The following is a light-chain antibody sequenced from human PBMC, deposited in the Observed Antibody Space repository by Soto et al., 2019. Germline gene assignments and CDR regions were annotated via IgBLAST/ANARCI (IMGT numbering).Light chain of an antibody. CDR3: QQYYTPSWT. CDR2: LGS. CDR1: QSLLHSNGYNY. J-gene: IGKJ1*01. V-gene: IGKV2-28*01. Sequence: DIGMTQSPLSLPFTPGEPSSISGGSGQSLLHSNGYNYLNWFVQKPGQSPQLLIYLGSERASGVPGRISGSGSGTDFTLTISSLQAEDVAVYYCQQYYTPSWTFGQGTKVDIK.